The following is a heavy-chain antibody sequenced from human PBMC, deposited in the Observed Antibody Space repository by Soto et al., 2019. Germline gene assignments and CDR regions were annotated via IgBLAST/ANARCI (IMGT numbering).Heavy chain of an antibody. V-gene: IGHV3-30*18. CDR3: AKDGSYYGSGAEDWFDP. D-gene: IGHD3-10*01. CDR2: ISYDGSNK. Sequence: QVQLVESGGGVVQPGRSLRLSCAASGFTFSSYGMHWVHQAPGKGLEWVAVISYDGSNKYYADSVKGRFTISRDNSKNTLYLQMNSLRAEDTAVYYCAKDGSYYGSGAEDWFDPWGQGTLVTVSS. J-gene: IGHJ5*02. CDR1: GFTFSSYG.